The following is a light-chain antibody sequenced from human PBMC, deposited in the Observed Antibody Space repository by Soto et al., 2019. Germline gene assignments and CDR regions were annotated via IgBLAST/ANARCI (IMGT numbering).Light chain of an antibody. V-gene: IGKV1-5*01. Sequence: DIPMTQSPSTLSASVGDRVAITCRASQSLSTWLAWYQQKPGKAPKLLIYGASPLESGAPSRFSGSVSGTESTLTISSLQPDDFATYYCQQYNYYPWTFGQGTKVEIK. CDR2: GAS. CDR1: QSLSTW. J-gene: IGKJ1*01. CDR3: QQYNYYPWT.